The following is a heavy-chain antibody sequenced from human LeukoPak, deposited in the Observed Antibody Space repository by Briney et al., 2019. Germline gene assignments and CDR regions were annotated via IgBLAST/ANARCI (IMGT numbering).Heavy chain of an antibody. V-gene: IGHV5-51*01. D-gene: IGHD5-18*01. CDR1: GYSFTSYW. Sequence: PGESLKISCKGSGYSFTSYWIGWVRQMPGKGLEWMGIIYPGDSDTRYSPSFRDQVTMSVDESTTTAYLQWSSLRASDSAIYYCARGGTYRYGSSDYWGQGTLVTVSS. CDR3: ARGGTYRYGSSDY. J-gene: IGHJ4*02. CDR2: IYPGDSDT.